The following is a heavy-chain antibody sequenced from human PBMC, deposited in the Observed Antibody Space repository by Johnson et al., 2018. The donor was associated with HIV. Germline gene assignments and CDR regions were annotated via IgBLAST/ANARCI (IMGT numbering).Heavy chain of an antibody. J-gene: IGHJ3*02. CDR3: ARGDGYRRAFDI. CDR2: ITWDGGST. D-gene: IGHD1-1*01. CDR1: GFTFDDYT. V-gene: IGHV3-43*01. Sequence: EVQLVESGGAVVQPGGSLRLSCAVSGFTFDDYTMHWVRQPPGKGLEWVSLITWDGGSTYYADSVKGRFTISRDNSKNTLYLQMNSLRAEDTAVYYCARGDGYRRAFDIWGQGTMVTVSS.